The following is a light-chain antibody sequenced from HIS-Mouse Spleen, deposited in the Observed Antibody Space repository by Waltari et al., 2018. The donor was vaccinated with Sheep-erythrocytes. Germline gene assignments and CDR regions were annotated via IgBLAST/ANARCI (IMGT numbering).Light chain of an antibody. V-gene: IGLV2-23*01. CDR2: EGS. CDR1: SSDFGSYNL. CDR3: CSYAGSSTPWV. J-gene: IGLJ3*02. Sequence: QSALTQPASVSGSPGQSITISCTGTSSDFGSYNLVSWYQQHPGKAPKLMIYEGSNRPSGVSNRFSGSKSGNTASLTISGLQAEDEADYYCCSYAGSSTPWVFGGGTKLTV.